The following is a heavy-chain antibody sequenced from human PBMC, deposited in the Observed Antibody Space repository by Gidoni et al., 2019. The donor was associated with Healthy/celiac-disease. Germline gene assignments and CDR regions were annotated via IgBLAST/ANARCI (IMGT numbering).Heavy chain of an antibody. Sequence: EVQLVESGGGLVQPGGSLKLSCAASGFTFSGSAMPWVRQASGKGLEWVGRIRSKANSYATAYAASVKGRFTISRDDSKNTAYLQMNSLKTEDTAVYYCTTLLEDIVVVVAATDYWGQGTLVTVSS. J-gene: IGHJ4*02. CDR2: IRSKANSYAT. CDR3: TTLLEDIVVVVAATDY. D-gene: IGHD2-15*01. CDR1: GFTFSGSA. V-gene: IGHV3-73*02.